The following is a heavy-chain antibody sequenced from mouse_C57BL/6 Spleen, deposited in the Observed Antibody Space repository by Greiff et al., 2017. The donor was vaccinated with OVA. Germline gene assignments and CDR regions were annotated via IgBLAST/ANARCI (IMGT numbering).Heavy chain of an antibody. J-gene: IGHJ1*03. V-gene: IGHV1-18*01. CDR3: ARGTTVVDEDYWYFDV. D-gene: IGHD1-1*01. CDR2: INPNNGGT. CDR1: GYSFTDYN. Sequence: EVKLQESGPELVKPGASVKISCKASGYSFTDYNMNWVKQSNGKSLEWIGDINPNNGGTIYNQKFKGKATLTVDKSSSTAYMELRSLTSEDTAVYYCARGTTVVDEDYWYFDVWGTGTTVTVSS.